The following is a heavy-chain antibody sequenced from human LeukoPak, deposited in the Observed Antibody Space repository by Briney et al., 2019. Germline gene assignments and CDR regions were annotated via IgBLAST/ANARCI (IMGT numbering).Heavy chain of an antibody. CDR3: ARESVLWGGSTAYYYYMDV. D-gene: IGHD2-15*01. CDR2: ISAYNGNT. V-gene: IGHV1-18*01. Sequence: SVKVSCKASGYTFTSYGISWVRQAPGQGLEWMGWISAYNGNTNYAQKLQGRVTMTTDTSTSTAYMELRSLRSDDTAVYYCARESVLWGGSTAYYYYMDVWGKGTTVTVPS. CDR1: GYTFTSYG. J-gene: IGHJ6*03.